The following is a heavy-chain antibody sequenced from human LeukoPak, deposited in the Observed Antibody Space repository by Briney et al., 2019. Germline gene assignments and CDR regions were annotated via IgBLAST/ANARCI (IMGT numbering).Heavy chain of an antibody. Sequence: SETLSLTCTVSGGSISSYYWSWIRQPPGKGLEWIGYMYYSGSTNYNPSLKSRVTISVDTSKNQFSLKQSSVTAADTAVYYCARRSYGSGSYDYWGQGALVTVSS. V-gene: IGHV4-59*12. CDR3: ARRSYGSGSYDY. J-gene: IGHJ4*02. D-gene: IGHD3-10*01. CDR2: MYYSGST. CDR1: GGSISSYY.